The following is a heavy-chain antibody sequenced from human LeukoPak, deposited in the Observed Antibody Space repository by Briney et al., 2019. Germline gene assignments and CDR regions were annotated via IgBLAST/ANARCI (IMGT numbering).Heavy chain of an antibody. CDR3: ARANSATIPGADP. Sequence: PGGSLRLSCAASGFTVSSNYMSWVRPAPGKGLEWVSVIYSGGRTYYADSVKGRFTISRDNSKNTAYLQMNSLRAEDTAVYYCARANSATIPGADPWGQGTLVTVSS. V-gene: IGHV3-53*01. J-gene: IGHJ5*02. CDR2: IYSGGRT. D-gene: IGHD1-26*01. CDR1: GFTVSSNY.